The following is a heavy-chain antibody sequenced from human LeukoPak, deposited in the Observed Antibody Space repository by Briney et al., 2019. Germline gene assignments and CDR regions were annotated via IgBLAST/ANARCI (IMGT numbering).Heavy chain of an antibody. CDR2: IRNDGRNK. CDR1: GFIFSTYG. Sequence: PGGSLRLSCAASGFIFSTYGMHWVRQAPGKGLEWVAFIRNDGRNKRYADSVKGRFTISRDNSKNTLYLQMNTLRAEDTAVYYCAKDSGRARYFDWPPFDYWGQGTLVTVSS. J-gene: IGHJ4*02. D-gene: IGHD3-9*01. V-gene: IGHV3-30*02. CDR3: AKDSGRARYFDWPPFDY.